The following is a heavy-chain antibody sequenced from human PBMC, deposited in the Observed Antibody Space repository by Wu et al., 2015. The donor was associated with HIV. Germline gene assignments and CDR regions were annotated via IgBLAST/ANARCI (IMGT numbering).Heavy chain of an antibody. Sequence: QVQLVQSGAEVKKPGASVKVSCKASGHTSNNYAVTWVRQAPGQGLQWMGWISVYNGNSNSSQKLQGRLTMTTDTSTSTTYMELRSLRSDDTAVYFCASFRKGRAFDTWGQGTVVTVSS. J-gene: IGHJ3*02. CDR3: ASFRKGRAFDT. CDR2: ISVYNGNS. V-gene: IGHV1-18*01. CDR1: GHTSNNYA.